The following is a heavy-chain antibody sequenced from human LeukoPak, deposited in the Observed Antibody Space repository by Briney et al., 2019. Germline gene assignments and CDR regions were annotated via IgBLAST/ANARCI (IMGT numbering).Heavy chain of an antibody. D-gene: IGHD2-2*01. Sequence: GGSLRLSCAASGFTFSSYWMHWVRQAPGKGLVWVSRINSDGSSTSYADSVKGRFTISRDNAKNTLYLQMNSLRAEGTAGYYCARKLGYCSSTSCYALDYWGQGTLVTVSS. CDR1: GFTFSSYW. CDR2: INSDGSST. CDR3: ARKLGYCSSTSCYALDY. V-gene: IGHV3-74*01. J-gene: IGHJ4*02.